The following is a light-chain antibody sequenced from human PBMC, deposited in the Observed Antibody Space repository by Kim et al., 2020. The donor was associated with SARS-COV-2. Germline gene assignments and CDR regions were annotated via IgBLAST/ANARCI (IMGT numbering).Light chain of an antibody. J-gene: IGKJ1*01. CDR1: QGITNS. V-gene: IGKV1-27*01. Sequence: DIQMTQSPSSLSVSVGDRVTITCRASQGITNSLAWYQQKPGEVPQVLIYAASVLQSGVPSRFSGSGSGTDFTLTISSLQPEDVATYYCQKYNSAPWTFGQGTKVDIK. CDR2: AAS. CDR3: QKYNSAPWT.